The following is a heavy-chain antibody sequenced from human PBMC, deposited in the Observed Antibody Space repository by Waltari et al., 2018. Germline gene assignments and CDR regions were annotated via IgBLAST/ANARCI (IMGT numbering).Heavy chain of an antibody. Sequence: EVQLVESGGVVVQPGGSLRLSCAASGFTFDDYAMHWVRQAPGKGLVWLSVIRWDGGRTCYADSGKGRFTISRDNSKNSLYLQMNSLRAEDTALYYCAKGGDSSGYYPGYWGQGTLVTVSS. J-gene: IGHJ4*02. V-gene: IGHV3-43D*04. CDR1: GFTFDDYA. CDR3: AKGGDSSGYYPGY. D-gene: IGHD3-22*01. CDR2: IRWDGGRT.